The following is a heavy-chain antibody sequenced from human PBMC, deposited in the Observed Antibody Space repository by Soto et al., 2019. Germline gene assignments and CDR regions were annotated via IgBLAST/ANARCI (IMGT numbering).Heavy chain of an antibody. CDR3: ATGPTNYYDSSGSDAFDI. Sequence: GASVKVSCKASGGTFSSYAISWVRQAPGQGLEWMGGIIPIFGTANYAQKFQGRVTITADKSTSTAYMELSSLRSEDTAVYYCATGPTNYYDSSGSDAFDIWGQGTMVTVSS. J-gene: IGHJ3*02. CDR2: IIPIFGTA. CDR1: GGTFSSYA. D-gene: IGHD3-22*01. V-gene: IGHV1-69*06.